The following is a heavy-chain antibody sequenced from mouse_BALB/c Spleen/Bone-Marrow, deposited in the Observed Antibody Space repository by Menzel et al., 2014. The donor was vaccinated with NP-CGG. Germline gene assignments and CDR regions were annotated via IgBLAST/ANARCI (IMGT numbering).Heavy chain of an antibody. J-gene: IGHJ2*01. CDR1: GYTFTNYW. Sequence: VQLVESGAELVRPGTSVKISCKASGYTFTNYWLGWVKQRPGHGLEWIGDIYPGGGYTNYNEKFKGKATLTADTSSSSAYMQLSSLTSEDSAVYFCAREVRGDFDYWGQGTTLTVSS. CDR2: IYPGGGYT. D-gene: IGHD2-14*01. V-gene: IGHV1-63*02. CDR3: AREVRGDFDY.